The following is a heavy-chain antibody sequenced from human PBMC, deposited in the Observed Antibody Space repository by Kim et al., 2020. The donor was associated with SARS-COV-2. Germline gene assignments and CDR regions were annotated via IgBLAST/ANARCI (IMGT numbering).Heavy chain of an antibody. J-gene: IGHJ5*02. Sequence: GESLKISCKGSGYSFTSYWISWVRQMPGKGLEWMGRIDPSDSYTNYSPSFQGHVTISADKSISTAYLQWSSLKASDTAMYYCARHGAVTGTTLWFDPWGQGTLVTVSS. V-gene: IGHV5-10-1*01. D-gene: IGHD1-7*01. CDR3: ARHGAVTGTTLWFDP. CDR2: IDPSDSYT. CDR1: GYSFTSYW.